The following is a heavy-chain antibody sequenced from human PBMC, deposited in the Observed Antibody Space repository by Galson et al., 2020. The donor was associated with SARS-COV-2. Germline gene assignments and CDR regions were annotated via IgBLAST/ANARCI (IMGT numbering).Heavy chain of an antibody. CDR1: GFTLSDTW. Sequence: GGSLRLSCAASGFTLSDTWLNWVRQAPGKGLEWVARIKSKNDGGTIQYPAPVKGRFIISRDDSKNMFFLQMNNVKTEDTAVYYCATWGLDYWGRGTLVTVSS. D-gene: IGHD1-26*01. J-gene: IGHJ4*02. CDR3: ATWGLDY. CDR2: IKSKNDGGTI. V-gene: IGHV3-15*01.